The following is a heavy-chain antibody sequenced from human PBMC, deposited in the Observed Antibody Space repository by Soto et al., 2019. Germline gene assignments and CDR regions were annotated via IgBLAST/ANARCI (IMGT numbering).Heavy chain of an antibody. CDR1: GYSFTSYW. CDR2: IYPGDSDT. V-gene: IGHV5-51*01. D-gene: IGHD2-2*01. Sequence: GGSLTISCQSSGYSFTSYWIAWVRHMHGKGLEWMGIIYPGDSDTRYSPSLQGQVTISVDKSISTAYLQWSSLKASDTAIDYCAKRGKESTRSFWVDHWGQGTLVTVFS. J-gene: IGHJ5*02. CDR3: AKRGKESTRSFWVDH.